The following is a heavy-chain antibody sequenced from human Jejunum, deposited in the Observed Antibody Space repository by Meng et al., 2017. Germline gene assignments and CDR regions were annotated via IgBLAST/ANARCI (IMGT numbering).Heavy chain of an antibody. CDR3: VRLQTNYYDSGSYSPFAF. J-gene: IGHJ4*02. V-gene: IGHV5-51*01. CDR1: GYSFATFW. Sequence: GESLKISCTAFGYSFATFWIDWVRQVPGKGLQWMGIIFPDDSDTRYSQSVQGQVTISADKANTTSYLQWSSLKASDTAMDYCVRLQTNYYDSGSYSPFAFWGQGTLVTVSS. CDR2: IFPDDSDT. D-gene: IGHD3-10*01.